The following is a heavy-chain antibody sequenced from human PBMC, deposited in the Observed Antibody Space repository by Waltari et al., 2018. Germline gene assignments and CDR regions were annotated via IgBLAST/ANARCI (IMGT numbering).Heavy chain of an antibody. D-gene: IGHD3-16*01. V-gene: IGHV4-38-2*01. CDR1: GYSISSGYY. CDR2: LYHSGST. CDR3: ARLTRGWFDP. Sequence: QVQLQESGPGLVKPSETLSLTCAVSGYSISSGYYWGCIRQPPGKGLECIGSLYHSGSTYYNPSLKSRVTISVDTSKNQCSLNLSSVTAANTAVYYCARLTRGWFDPWGHGTLVTVSS. J-gene: IGHJ5*02.